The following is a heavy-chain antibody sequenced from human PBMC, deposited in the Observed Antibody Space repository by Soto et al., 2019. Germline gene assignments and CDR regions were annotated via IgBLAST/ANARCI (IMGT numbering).Heavy chain of an antibody. Sequence: EVQLLESGGGWVQPGGSLRLSCAASGFTFSSYAMSWIRQAPGKGLEWVSAISGSGGTTYYADSVKGRFTMSRDNFKNTLYLQMNSLRAEDTAVYYCATDDSRVLEYFDYWGQGTLVTVSS. J-gene: IGHJ4*02. D-gene: IGHD3-22*01. V-gene: IGHV3-23*01. CDR2: ISGSGGTT. CDR1: GFTFSSYA. CDR3: ATDDSRVLEYFDY.